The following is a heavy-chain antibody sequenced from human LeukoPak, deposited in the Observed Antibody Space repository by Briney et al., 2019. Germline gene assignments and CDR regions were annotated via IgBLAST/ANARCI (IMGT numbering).Heavy chain of an antibody. Sequence: ASVKVSCKASGYTFTSYYMHWVRQAPGQGLEWMGIINPSGGSTSYAQKFQGRVTMTRDTSTSTVYMELSSLRSEDTAVYYCASGQTDYYYYYYGMDVWGQGTTVTVSS. CDR2: INPSGGST. V-gene: IGHV1-46*01. J-gene: IGHJ6*02. D-gene: IGHD4-11*01. CDR1: GYTFTSYY. CDR3: ASGQTDYYYYYYGMDV.